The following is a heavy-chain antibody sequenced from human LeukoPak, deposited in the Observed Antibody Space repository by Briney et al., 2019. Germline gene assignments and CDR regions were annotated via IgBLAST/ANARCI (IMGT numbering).Heavy chain of an antibody. CDR3: ARHGSSWYVGDYYYYGMDV. CDR2: IYPGDSDT. D-gene: IGHD6-13*01. CDR1: GYSFTSYW. Sequence: GESLKISCKGSGYSFTSYWIGWVRPMPGKGLEWMGIIYPGDSDTRYSPSFQGQVTISADKSISTAYLQWSSLKASDTAMYYCARHGSSWYVGDYYYYGMDVWGQGTTVTVSS. J-gene: IGHJ6*02. V-gene: IGHV5-51*01.